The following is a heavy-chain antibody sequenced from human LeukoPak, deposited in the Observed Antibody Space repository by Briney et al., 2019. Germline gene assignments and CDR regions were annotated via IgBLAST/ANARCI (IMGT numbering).Heavy chain of an antibody. V-gene: IGHV3-48*03. J-gene: IGHJ6*04. CDR2: VSSSGSTI. CDR3: AELGITMIGGV. Sequence: GGSLRLSCAASGFTFSSYEMNWVRQAPGKGLEWVSYVSSSGSTIYYADSVKGRFTISRDNAKNSLYLQMNGLRAEDTAVYYCAELGITMIGGVWGKGTTVTISS. CDR1: GFTFSSYE. D-gene: IGHD3-10*02.